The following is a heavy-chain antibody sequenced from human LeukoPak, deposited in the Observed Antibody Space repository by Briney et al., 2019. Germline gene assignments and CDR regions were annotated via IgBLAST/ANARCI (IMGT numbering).Heavy chain of an antibody. CDR2: ISTSGST. CDR3: ARDLLTYSSSPGV. CDR1: GGSISSYY. V-gene: IGHV4-4*07. D-gene: IGHD6-13*01. Sequence: RSETLSLTCTVSGGSISSYYWSWIRQPAGKGLEWIGRISTSGSTNYSPSLKSRVTMSVDTSKNQFSLRLSSVTAADTAVYYCARDLLTYSSSPGVWGKGTTVTVSS. J-gene: IGHJ6*04.